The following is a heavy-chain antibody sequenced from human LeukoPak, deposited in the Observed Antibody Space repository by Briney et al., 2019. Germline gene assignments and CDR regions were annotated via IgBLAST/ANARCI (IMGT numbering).Heavy chain of an antibody. Sequence: SETLSLTCSVSGGSISSYYWSWIRQPPGKGLEWIGYISYSGTTNYSPSLKSRVTIPVDTSKNEFSLKLSSVTAADTAVYYCARADGYELYFDLWGRGTLVTVSS. D-gene: IGHD5-12*01. CDR3: ARADGYELYFDL. J-gene: IGHJ2*01. CDR2: ISYSGTT. V-gene: IGHV4-59*01. CDR1: GGSISSYY.